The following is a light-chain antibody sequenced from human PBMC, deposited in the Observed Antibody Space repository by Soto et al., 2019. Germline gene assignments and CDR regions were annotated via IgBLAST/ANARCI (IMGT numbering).Light chain of an antibody. CDR3: HQYGTSPRT. CDR2: GAS. J-gene: IGKJ1*01. CDR1: QRVTNSY. Sequence: EIVLSQSPDTLSLSPGERATISCRASQRVTNSYLAWYQQKPGQAPRLLIFGASSRATGIPDRFSGSVSGTYFTFTISILEPEDFALYFCHQYGTSPRTFGPGTKV. V-gene: IGKV3-20*01.